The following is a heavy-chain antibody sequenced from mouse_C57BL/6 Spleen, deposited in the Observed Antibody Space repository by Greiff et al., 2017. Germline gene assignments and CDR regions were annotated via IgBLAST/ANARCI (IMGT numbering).Heavy chain of an antibody. Sequence: QVQLQQSGPELVKPGASVKISCKASGYAFSSSWMNWVKQRPGKGLEWIGRIYPGDGDTNYNGKFKGKATLTADKSSSTAYMQRSSLTSEDSAVYFCARGAPIYYYADYWGKGTTLTVSS. V-gene: IGHV1-82*01. D-gene: IGHD1-1*01. CDR1: GYAFSSSW. CDR2: IYPGDGDT. J-gene: IGHJ2*01. CDR3: ARGAPIYYYADY.